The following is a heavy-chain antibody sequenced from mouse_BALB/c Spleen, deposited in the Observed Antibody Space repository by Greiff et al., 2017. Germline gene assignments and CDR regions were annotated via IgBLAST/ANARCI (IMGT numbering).Heavy chain of an antibody. CDR3: ARSWGNYLAWFAY. J-gene: IGHJ3*01. Sequence: VQLKESGPDLVKPGASVKISCKASGYSFTGYYMHWVKQSHGKSLEWIGRVNPNNGGTSYNQKFKGKAILTVDKSSSTAYMELRSLTSEDSAVYYCARSWGNYLAWFAYWGQGTLVTVSA. D-gene: IGHD2-1*01. V-gene: IGHV1-26*01. CDR2: VNPNNGGT. CDR1: GYSFTGYY.